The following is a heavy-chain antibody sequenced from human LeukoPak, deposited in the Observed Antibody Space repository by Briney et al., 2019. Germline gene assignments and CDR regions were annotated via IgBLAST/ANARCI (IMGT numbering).Heavy chain of an antibody. CDR1: GGSISTSSYY. CDR2: INHSGST. D-gene: IGHD3-16*01. Sequence: SETLSLTCTVSGGSISTSSYYWGWIRQPPGKGLEWIGEINHSGSTNYNPSLKSRVTISVDTSKNQFSLKLSSVTAADTAVYYCARGIFGGATNNYWGQGTLVTVSS. CDR3: ARGIFGGATNNY. V-gene: IGHV4-39*07. J-gene: IGHJ4*02.